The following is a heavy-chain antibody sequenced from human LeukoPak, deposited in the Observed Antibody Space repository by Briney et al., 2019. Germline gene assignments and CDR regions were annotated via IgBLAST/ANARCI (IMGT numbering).Heavy chain of an antibody. V-gene: IGHV3-30*04. CDR2: ISHDGTSE. D-gene: IGHD3-10*01. CDR1: GFTFSAYA. Sequence: GGSLRLSCAASGFTFSAYAPHWLRQAPGKGLEWVAVISHDGTSEHYAGSLKGRFTISRDYSKNTVDLQMNSLRAEDTAVYYCGRAMVRGVIPYWGQGTLVTVSS. CDR3: GRAMVRGVIPY. J-gene: IGHJ4*02.